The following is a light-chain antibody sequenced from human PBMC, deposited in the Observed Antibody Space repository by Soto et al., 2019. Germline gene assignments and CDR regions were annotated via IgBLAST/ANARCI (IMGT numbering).Light chain of an antibody. CDR1: SSDVGGYNY. J-gene: IGLJ2*01. CDR2: DVS. Sequence: QSVLTQPASVSGSPGQSITISCTGTSSDVGGYNYVSWYQQHPGKAPELMIYDVSNRPSGVSNRFSGSKSGNTASLTISGLQAEDEAAYYCSSYTSSSTLVFGGGTKLTVL. V-gene: IGLV2-14*01. CDR3: SSYTSSSTLV.